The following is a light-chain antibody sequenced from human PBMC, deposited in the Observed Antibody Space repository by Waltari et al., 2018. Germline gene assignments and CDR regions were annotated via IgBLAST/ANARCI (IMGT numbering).Light chain of an antibody. J-gene: IGLJ3*02. CDR3: AAWDASLNAPWV. Sequence: QSVLTQPPSASGTPGQTVTISCSGGNSNIGTNAVYWYQQLPGTAPKLLIYSNNERPSGVRRGVSGSKSGTSASRAISGLQSQDEADYYCAAWDASLNAPWVFGGGTKLTVL. V-gene: IGLV1-44*01. CDR1: NSNIGTNA. CDR2: SNN.